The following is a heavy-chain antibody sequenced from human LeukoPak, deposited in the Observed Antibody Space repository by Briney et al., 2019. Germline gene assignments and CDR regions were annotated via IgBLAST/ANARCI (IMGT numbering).Heavy chain of an antibody. CDR2: IYSGGST. Sequence: GGSLRLSCAASGFTVSSNYMSWVRLAPGKGLEWVSVIYSGGSTYYADSVKGRFTISRHNSKNTLYLQMNSLRAEDTAVYYSARAAHCSSTSCYLYFDYRGQGTLVTVYS. CDR3: ARAAHCSSTSCYLYFDY. CDR1: GFTVSSNY. D-gene: IGHD2-2*01. V-gene: IGHV3-53*04. J-gene: IGHJ4*02.